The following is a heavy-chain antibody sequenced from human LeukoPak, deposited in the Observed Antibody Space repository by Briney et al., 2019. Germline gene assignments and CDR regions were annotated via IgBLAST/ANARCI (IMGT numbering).Heavy chain of an antibody. Sequence: GGSLRLSCAASGFTFSSYAMSWVRQAPGKGLKWVSAISGSGGSTYYADSVKGRFTISRDNSKNTLYLQMNSLRAEDTAVYYCAKDQGGCSSTSCYARGVDDSWGQGTLVTVSS. J-gene: IGHJ4*02. V-gene: IGHV3-23*01. D-gene: IGHD2-2*01. CDR2: ISGSGGST. CDR3: AKDQGGCSSTSCYARGVDDS. CDR1: GFTFSSYA.